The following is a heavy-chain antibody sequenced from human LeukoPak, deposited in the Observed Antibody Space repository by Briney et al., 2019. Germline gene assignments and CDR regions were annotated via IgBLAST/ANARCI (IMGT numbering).Heavy chain of an antibody. CDR2: ISSSSSYI. V-gene: IGHV3-21*01. CDR3: ARDQVHPYMITFGGVIPCDY. D-gene: IGHD3-16*02. Sequence: GGSLRLSCAASGFTFSSYSMNWVRQAPGKGLEWVSSISSSSSYIYYADSVKGRFTISRDNAKNSLYLQMNSLRAEDTAVYYCARDQVHPYMITFGGVIPCDYWGQGTLVTVSS. CDR1: GFTFSSYS. J-gene: IGHJ4*02.